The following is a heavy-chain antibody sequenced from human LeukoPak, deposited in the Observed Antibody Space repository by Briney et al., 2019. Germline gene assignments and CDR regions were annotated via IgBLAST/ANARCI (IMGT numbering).Heavy chain of an antibody. V-gene: IGHV1-18*01. Sequence: ASVKVSCKASGYTFTSYGISWVRQAPGQGLEWMGWISAYNGNTNYAQKLQGRVTMTTDTSTNTAYMELRSLRSDDTAVYYCARESRSSGWWGDGYYFDYWGQGTLVTVSS. J-gene: IGHJ4*02. CDR1: GYTFTSYG. CDR3: ARESRSSGWWGDGYYFDY. CDR2: ISAYNGNT. D-gene: IGHD6-19*01.